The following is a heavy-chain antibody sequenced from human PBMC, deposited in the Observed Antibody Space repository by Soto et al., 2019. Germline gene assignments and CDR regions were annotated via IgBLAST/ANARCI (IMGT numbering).Heavy chain of an antibody. J-gene: IGHJ4*02. CDR1: GFPFSSYA. CDR2: ISNDGGNK. D-gene: IGHD3-16*01. CDR3: ARVWGAYPNFDC. V-gene: IGHV3-30-3*01. Sequence: GGSLRLSCAASGFPFSSYALHWVRQAPGRGLEWVAAISNDGGNKFYADSVKGRFSISRDTSKKTLYLQMNSLRAADTAVYYCARVWGAYPNFDCWGQGTLVTVSS.